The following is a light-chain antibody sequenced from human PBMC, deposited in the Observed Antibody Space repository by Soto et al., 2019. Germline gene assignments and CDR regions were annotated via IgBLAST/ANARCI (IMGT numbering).Light chain of an antibody. CDR3: LKDYDFPLT. V-gene: IGKV1-6*01. Sequence: AIQMTQSPSSLSVSVGDRVTITCRASQGIRNDLGWYQQKPGKAPKLLIYAASSLQSGVPSRFSGSGSGTDFTLTISSLQPEDFANYYCLKDYDFPLTFGQGTTVEIK. CDR1: QGIRND. CDR2: AAS. J-gene: IGKJ1*01.